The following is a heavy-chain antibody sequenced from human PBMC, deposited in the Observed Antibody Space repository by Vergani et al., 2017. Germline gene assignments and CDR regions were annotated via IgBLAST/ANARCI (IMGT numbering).Heavy chain of an antibody. CDR3: AKXGYYDSSGYPPDAFDI. CDR2: ISGSGGST. D-gene: IGHD3-22*01. V-gene: IGHV3-23*04. J-gene: IGHJ3*02. CDR1: GFTFSSYS. Sequence: EVQLVESGGGLVKPGGSLRLSCAASGFTFSSYSMNWVRQAPGKGLEWVSAISGSGGSTYYADSVKGRFTISRDNSKNTLYLQMNSLRAEDTAVYYCAKXGYYDSSGYPPDAFDIWGQGTMVTVSS.